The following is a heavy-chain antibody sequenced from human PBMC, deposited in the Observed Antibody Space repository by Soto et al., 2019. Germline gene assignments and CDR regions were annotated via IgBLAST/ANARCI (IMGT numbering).Heavy chain of an antibody. CDR1: GYTFTSYG. D-gene: IGHD2-2*01. V-gene: IGHV1-18*01. CDR2: ISAYNGNT. CDR3: ARADVVVPAANWFDP. J-gene: IGHJ5*02. Sequence: ASVKVSCKASGYTFTSYGISWVRQAPGQGLEWMGWISAYNGNTNYAQKLQGRVTMTTDTPTSTAYMELRSLRSDDTAVYYCARADVVVPAANWFDPWGQGTLVTVSS.